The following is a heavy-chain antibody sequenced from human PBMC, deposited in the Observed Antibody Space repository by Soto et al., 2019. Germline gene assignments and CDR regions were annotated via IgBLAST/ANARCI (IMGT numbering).Heavy chain of an antibody. D-gene: IGHD5-18*01. Sequence: SETLSLTCSVSGGSISSSFWSWIRQPPGKELEWIGYISYSGSTTYNPSLKSRITLSVDTSKNQFSLRVASVTAADTAVYYCARGHRAMEYYYYYGMDVWGQGTTVTVS. CDR2: ISYSGST. J-gene: IGHJ6*02. CDR3: ARGHRAMEYYYYYGMDV. V-gene: IGHV4-59*01. CDR1: GGSISSSF.